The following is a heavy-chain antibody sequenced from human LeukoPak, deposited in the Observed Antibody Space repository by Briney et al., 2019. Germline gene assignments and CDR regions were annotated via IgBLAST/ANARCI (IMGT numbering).Heavy chain of an antibody. CDR3: ARERRDFWSGYYPHDAFDI. D-gene: IGHD3-3*01. J-gene: IGHJ3*02. Sequence: GGSLRLSCAASGFTFSSYSMNWVRQAPGKGLEWVSSISSSSSYIYYADSVKGRFTISRDNAKNSLYLQMNSLRAEDTAVYYCARERRDFWSGYYPHDAFDIWGQGTMVTVSS. V-gene: IGHV3-21*01. CDR2: ISSSSSYI. CDR1: GFTFSSYS.